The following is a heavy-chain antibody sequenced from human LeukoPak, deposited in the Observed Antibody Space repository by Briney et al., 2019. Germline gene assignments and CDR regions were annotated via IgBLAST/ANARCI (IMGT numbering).Heavy chain of an antibody. V-gene: IGHV3-23*01. D-gene: IGHD1-14*01. Sequence: PGGSLRLSCAVSRFTFSTYAMSWVRQAPGQGLEWVSAISANGADKYYADSVKGRFTISRDSSKNTLFLQMTSLRVEDTAVYYCANYRKPQGLDYWGQGTLVTVSS. CDR3: ANYRKPQGLDY. J-gene: IGHJ4*02. CDR2: ISANGADK. CDR1: RFTFSTYA.